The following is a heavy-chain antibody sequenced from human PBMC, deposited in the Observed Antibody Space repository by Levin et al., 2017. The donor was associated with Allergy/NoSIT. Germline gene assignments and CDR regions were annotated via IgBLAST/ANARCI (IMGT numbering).Heavy chain of an antibody. CDR1: GGSINTITYY. Sequence: SETLSLTCTVSGGSINTITYYWSWIRQPAGKGLEWIGRIYASGSTNYNPSLESRVTISVDTSKNQFSLSLRSVTAADTAFYYCARGTVTQRGHLMDVWGKGTTVTVSS. V-gene: IGHV4-61*02. CDR2: IYASGST. J-gene: IGHJ6*04. CDR3: ARGTVTQRGHLMDV. D-gene: IGHD4-17*01.